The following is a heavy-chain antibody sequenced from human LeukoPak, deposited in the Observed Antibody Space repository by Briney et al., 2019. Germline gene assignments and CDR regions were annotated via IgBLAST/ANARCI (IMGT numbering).Heavy chain of an antibody. CDR3: ARQGYGDSFDY. CDR2: IYYSGSA. V-gene: IGHV4-59*08. Sequence: SETLSLTCTVSGGSISSYYWSWIRQPPGKGLEWIGYIYYSGSANYNPSLKSRVTISVDTSKNQFSLKLSSVTAADTAVYYCARQGYGDSFDYWGRGTLVTVSS. J-gene: IGHJ4*02. CDR1: GGSISSYY. D-gene: IGHD4-17*01.